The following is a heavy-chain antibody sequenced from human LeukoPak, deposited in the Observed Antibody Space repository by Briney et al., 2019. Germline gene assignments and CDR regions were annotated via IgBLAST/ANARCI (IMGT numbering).Heavy chain of an antibody. CDR1: GFNFSSYG. CDR3: AKGNTGSCYSSLDY. Sequence: GRSLRLSCAASGFNFSSYGMHWVRQAPGKGLEWLAVISSDASNKYYADSVKGRFTISRDNSKNTLYLQMNSLRAEDTAVYHCAKGNTGSCYSSLDYWGQGTLVTVSP. CDR2: ISSDASNK. V-gene: IGHV3-30*18. D-gene: IGHD2-15*01. J-gene: IGHJ4*02.